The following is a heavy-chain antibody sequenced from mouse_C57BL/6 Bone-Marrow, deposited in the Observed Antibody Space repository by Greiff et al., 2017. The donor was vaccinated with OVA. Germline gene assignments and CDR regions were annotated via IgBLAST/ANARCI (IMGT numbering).Heavy chain of an antibody. J-gene: IGHJ1*03. V-gene: IGHV1-82*01. Sequence: VQLQQSGPELVKPGASVKISCKASGYAFSSSWMNWVKQRPGEGLVWIGRIYPGDGDTNYNGKFKGKATLTADKSSSTAYMQLSSLTSEDAAVYFCAKIYDYDRGYFDVWGTGTTVTVSS. CDR3: AKIYDYDRGYFDV. CDR1: GYAFSSSW. D-gene: IGHD1-1*01. CDR2: IYPGDGDT.